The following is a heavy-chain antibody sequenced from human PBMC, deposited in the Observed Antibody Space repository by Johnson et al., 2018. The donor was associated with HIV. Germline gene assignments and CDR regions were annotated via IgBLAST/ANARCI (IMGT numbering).Heavy chain of an antibody. CDR2: ISYDGSNK. Sequence: QVQLVESGGGVVQPGTSLRLSCAASGFTFSSYAMHWVRQAPGKGLEWVAVISYDGSNKYYADSVKGRVTISRDNSKNTLYLQMNSLRAEDTAVYYCARDGAQQLARDAFDIWGQGTMVTVSS. D-gene: IGHD6-13*01. J-gene: IGHJ3*02. CDR3: ARDGAQQLARDAFDI. V-gene: IGHV3-30-3*01. CDR1: GFTFSSYA.